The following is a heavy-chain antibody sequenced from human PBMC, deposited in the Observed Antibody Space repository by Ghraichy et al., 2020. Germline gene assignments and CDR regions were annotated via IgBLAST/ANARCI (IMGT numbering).Heavy chain of an antibody. D-gene: IGHD2-15*01. J-gene: IGHJ4*02. V-gene: IGHV3-23*01. Sequence: GGSLRLSCAASGFTFSTYAMTWVRQGPGKGPEWVAGIGAGSGSIYADSVKGRFTISRDNSKNTLYLQMNSLRADDTAVYYCAKRGCSGGKCNSPAFDYWGQGTLVTVSS. CDR3: AKRGCSGGKCNSPAFDY. CDR2: IGAGSGS. CDR1: GFTFSTYA.